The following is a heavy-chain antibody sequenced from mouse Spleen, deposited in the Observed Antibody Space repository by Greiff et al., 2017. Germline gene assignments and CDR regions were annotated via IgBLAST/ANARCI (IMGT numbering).Heavy chain of an antibody. J-gene: IGHJ4*01. CDR3: ARGGGNYVDAMDY. CDR2: IDPSDSYT. Sequence: QVQLQQPGAELVMPGASVKLSCKASGYTFTSYWMHWVKQRPGQGLEWIGEIDPSDSYTNYNQKFKGKATLTVDKSSSTAYMQLSSLTSEDSAVYYCARGGGNYVDAMDYWGQGTSVTVSS. V-gene: IGHV1-69*01. D-gene: IGHD2-1*01. CDR1: GYTFTSYW.